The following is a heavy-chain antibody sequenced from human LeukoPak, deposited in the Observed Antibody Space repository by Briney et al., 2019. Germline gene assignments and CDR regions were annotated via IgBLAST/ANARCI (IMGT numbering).Heavy chain of an antibody. J-gene: IGHJ4*02. CDR2: INPNSGGT. CDR3: ARDGEFTGQKYYDILTGSYYFDY. Sequence: GASVKVSCKASGYTFTGYYMHWVRQAPGQGLEWMGWINPNSGGTNYAQKFQGWVTMTRDTSISTAYMELSRLRSDDTAVYYCARDGEFTGQKYYDILTGSYYFDYWGQGTLVTVSS. V-gene: IGHV1-2*04. D-gene: IGHD3-9*01. CDR1: GYTFTGYY.